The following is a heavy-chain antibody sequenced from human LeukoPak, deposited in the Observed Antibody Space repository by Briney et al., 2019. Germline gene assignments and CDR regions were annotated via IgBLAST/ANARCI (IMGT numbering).Heavy chain of an antibody. CDR2: ISSSSSYI. D-gene: IGHD1-1*01. J-gene: IGHJ6*03. CDR3: ARGAGPYYYHYMDV. CDR1: GFTFSSYS. Sequence: GGSLRLSCSASGFTFSSYSMNWVRQAPGKGLEWVSSISSSSSYIYYADSVKGRFTISRDNAKNSLYLQMNSLRAEDTAVYSGARGAGPYYYHYMDVWGKGTTVTVSS. V-gene: IGHV3-21*01.